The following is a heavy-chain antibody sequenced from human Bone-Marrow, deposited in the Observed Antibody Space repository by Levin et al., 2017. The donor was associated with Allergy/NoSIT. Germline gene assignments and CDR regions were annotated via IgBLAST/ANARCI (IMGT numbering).Heavy chain of an antibody. J-gene: IGHJ4*02. CDR3: ATTKWFGEHYDY. CDR2: IGGSGET. Sequence: GGSLRLSCAASGFTFNSYAMTWVRQAPGKGLEWVSSIGGSGETYYADSVKGRFTISRDNSKNTLYLQMNSLRAEDTAIYYCATTKWFGEHYDYWGQGTPVTVSS. V-gene: IGHV3-23*01. CDR1: GFTFNSYA. D-gene: IGHD3-10*01.